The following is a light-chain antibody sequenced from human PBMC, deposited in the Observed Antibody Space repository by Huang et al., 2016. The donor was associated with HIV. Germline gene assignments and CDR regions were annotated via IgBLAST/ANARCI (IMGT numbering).Light chain of an antibody. CDR1: QSLIYSDGNTY. Sequence: DVVLTQSPLSLPVTLGQPASISCWSSQSLIYSDGNTYLSWFQQRPGQSPRRLIYKISNRDYGVPDRFSGSGSDSDFTLKISKVEAEDVAVYYCMQGTHWPPITFGQGTRLEI. CDR3: MQGTHWPPIT. J-gene: IGKJ5*01. V-gene: IGKV2-30*01. CDR2: KIS.